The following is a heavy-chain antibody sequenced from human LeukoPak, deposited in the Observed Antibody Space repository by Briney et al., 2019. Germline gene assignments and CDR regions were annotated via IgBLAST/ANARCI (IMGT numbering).Heavy chain of an antibody. V-gene: IGHV3-30*18. Sequence: PGGSLRLSCAASGFTFSSYGMHWVRQAPGKGLEWVAVISYDGSNKYYADSVKGRFTISRDNSTNTLYLQMNSLRAEDTAVYYCAKGDYYDRSGYFDYWGQGTLVTVSS. CDR3: AKGDYYDRSGYFDY. D-gene: IGHD3-22*01. CDR2: ISYDGSNK. J-gene: IGHJ4*02. CDR1: GFTFSSYG.